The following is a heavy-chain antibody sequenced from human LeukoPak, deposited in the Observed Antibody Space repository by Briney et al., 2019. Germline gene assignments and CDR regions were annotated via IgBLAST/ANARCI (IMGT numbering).Heavy chain of an antibody. CDR3: ARGAKWAYYFDY. J-gene: IGHJ4*02. Sequence: GGSLRLSCAASAFTFNTYWMHWVRQVPGRGLEWVSRINGDESSTNYADSVEGRFTISRDNAKDTLYLHMNSLTAEDTAVYYCARGAKWAYYFDYWGQGTLVTVSS. D-gene: IGHD1-26*01. V-gene: IGHV3-74*01. CDR1: AFTFNTYW. CDR2: INGDESST.